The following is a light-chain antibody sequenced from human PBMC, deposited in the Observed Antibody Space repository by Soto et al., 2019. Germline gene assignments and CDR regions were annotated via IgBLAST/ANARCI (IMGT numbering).Light chain of an antibody. V-gene: IGKV1-39*01. Sequence: DIQMTQSPSSLSASVGDRVTITCRASQNINTYLNWYQHKPGQAPSLLIYAATALLSGVPSRFSASGSGTDFTLIISSLQPEDVATYYCQQNDSVPHTFGPGTKLEIK. J-gene: IGKJ2*01. CDR2: AAT. CDR1: QNINTY. CDR3: QQNDSVPHT.